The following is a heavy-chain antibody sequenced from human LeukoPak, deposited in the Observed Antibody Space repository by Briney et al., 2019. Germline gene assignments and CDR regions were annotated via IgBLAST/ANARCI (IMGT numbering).Heavy chain of an antibody. V-gene: IGHV4-38-2*02. CDR2: IYHSGST. Sequence: SETLSLTCTVSGYSISSGYYWGWIRQPPGKGLEWIGSIYHSGSTYYNPSLKSRVTISVDTSKNQFSLKLSSVTAADTAVYYCARSAPGYSYGYYYYYMDVWGKGTTVTVSS. J-gene: IGHJ6*03. CDR3: ARSAPGYSYGYYYYYMDV. CDR1: GYSISSGYY. D-gene: IGHD5-18*01.